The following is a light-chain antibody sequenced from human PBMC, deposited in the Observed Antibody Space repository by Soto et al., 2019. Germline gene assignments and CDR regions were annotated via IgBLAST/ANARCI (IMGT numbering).Light chain of an antibody. CDR2: GNS. J-gene: IGLJ1*01. Sequence: QSVLPQPPSLSGAPGQRVTISCTGSSSNIGAGYDVHWYQQLPGTAPKVLIYGNSNRPSGVPDRFSGSKSGTSASLAITGLQAEDEADYYCQSYDSSLSGYVFGTGTKVNVL. V-gene: IGLV1-40*01. CDR3: QSYDSSLSGYV. CDR1: SSNIGAGYD.